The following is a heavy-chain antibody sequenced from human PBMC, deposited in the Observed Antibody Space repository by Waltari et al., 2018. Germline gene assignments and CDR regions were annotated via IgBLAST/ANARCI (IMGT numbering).Heavy chain of an antibody. CDR2: ISWNSGSI. CDR1: GFTFDDYA. Sequence: EVQLVEYGGGLVQPGRSLRLSCAASGFTFDDYAMHWVRQAPGKGLEWVSGISWNSGSIGYADSVKGRFTISRDNAKNSLYLQMNSLRAEDTALYYCAKVGDSSGAFDYWGQGTLVTVSS. D-gene: IGHD3-22*01. V-gene: IGHV3-9*01. CDR3: AKVGDSSGAFDY. J-gene: IGHJ4*02.